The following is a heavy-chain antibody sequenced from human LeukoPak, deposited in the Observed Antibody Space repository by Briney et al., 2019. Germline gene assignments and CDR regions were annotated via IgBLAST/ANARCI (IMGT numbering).Heavy chain of an antibody. CDR2: IRSNGDTT. D-gene: IGHD1-1*01. CDR1: GFTFSSLA. J-gene: IGHJ4*02. V-gene: IGHV3-23*01. Sequence: GGSLRLSCAASGFTFSSLAMTWVRQAPGKGLEWVSTIRSNGDTTYNADSVKGRFTISRDNSKNTLYLELNSLRVEDTATFYCAKGQELDDGVFDSWGQGTMVTVSS. CDR3: AKGQELDDGVFDS.